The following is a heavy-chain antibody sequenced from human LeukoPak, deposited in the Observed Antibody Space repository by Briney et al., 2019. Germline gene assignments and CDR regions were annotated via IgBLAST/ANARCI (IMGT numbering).Heavy chain of an antibody. Sequence: GGSLRLSCAASGFTFSSYEMNWIRQAPGKGLEWISYISNSGSTKYYADSVKGRFTISRDNAKNSVFLQMNSLRAEDTAGYYCAAVIDYWGQGTLVTVSS. CDR3: AAVIDY. CDR1: GFTFSSYE. CDR2: ISNSGSTK. V-gene: IGHV3-48*03. J-gene: IGHJ4*02.